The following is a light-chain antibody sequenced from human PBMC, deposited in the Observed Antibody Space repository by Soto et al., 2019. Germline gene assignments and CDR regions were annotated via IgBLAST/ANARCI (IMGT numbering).Light chain of an antibody. J-gene: IGKJ1*01. V-gene: IGKV3-20*01. CDR1: QSVSSSY. CDR3: QQYGSSPST. CDR2: GAS. Sequence: EIVLTQSPGTLSLSPGERATLSCRASQSVSSSYLAWYQQKSGQAPGLLIYGASSRATGIPDRFSGSGSGTDFTLTISRLEPEDFAVYYCQQYGSSPSTFGQGTKV.